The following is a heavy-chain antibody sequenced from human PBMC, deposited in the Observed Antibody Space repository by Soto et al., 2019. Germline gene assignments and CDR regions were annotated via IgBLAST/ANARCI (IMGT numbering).Heavy chain of an antibody. Sequence: PGGSLRLSCAASGFTFSSYAMHWVRQAPGKGLEWVAVISYDGSNKYYADSVKGRFTISRDNSKNTLYLQMNSLRAEDTAVYYCAXXSSPTXXSXXYKXYFDYWGQGTXVTXSS. CDR1: GFTFSSYA. D-gene: IGHD1-1*01. CDR3: AXXSSPTXXSXXYKXYFDY. CDR2: ISYDGSNK. J-gene: IGHJ4*02. V-gene: IGHV3-30-3*01.